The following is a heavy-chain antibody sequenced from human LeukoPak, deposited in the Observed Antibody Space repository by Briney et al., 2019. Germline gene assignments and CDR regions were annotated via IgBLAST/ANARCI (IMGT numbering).Heavy chain of an antibody. Sequence: AGTLTLTCAVSGCTISSCNWWSWLRAPPGRGLEGIEVIYHSGSIYYNPSVKSRVTISVDTPKKQFSLNLNPVSAADTAVYYCARSVYSSGSYSQERVNWFDAWGQRTLVTAS. V-gene: IGHV4-4*02. CDR3: ARSVYSSGSYSQERVNWFDA. CDR2: IYHSGSI. J-gene: IGHJ5*02. CDR1: GCTISSCNW. D-gene: IGHD3-10*01.